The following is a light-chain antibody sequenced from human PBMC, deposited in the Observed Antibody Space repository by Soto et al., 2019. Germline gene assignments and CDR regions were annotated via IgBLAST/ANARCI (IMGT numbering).Light chain of an antibody. V-gene: IGKV3D-15*01. CDR1: QSLSGSQ. CDR2: DAS. CDR3: QQYNNWPPIT. Sequence: ERVLTQPPGALAVSPGERATLSCTASQSLSGSQLAWYQQKPGQAPRLLIHDASSRATGISDRFTGSGSGTEFTLTISSLQSEDFAVYYCQQYNNWPPITFGQGTRLEI. J-gene: IGKJ5*01.